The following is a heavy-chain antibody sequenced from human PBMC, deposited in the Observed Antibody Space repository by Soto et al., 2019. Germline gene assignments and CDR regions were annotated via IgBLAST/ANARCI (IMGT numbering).Heavy chain of an antibody. V-gene: IGHV3-48*02. Sequence: PGGSLRLSCAASGFTFSSHSINWVRQAPGKGLEWVSYISGSGATKYYADSVKGRFTISRDNARNSLYLQMGSLSDEDTAVYYCARAIRGFSYVVDYWGQGTLVTVSS. CDR2: ISGSGATK. D-gene: IGHD5-18*01. J-gene: IGHJ4*02. CDR1: GFTFSSHS. CDR3: ARAIRGFSYVVDY.